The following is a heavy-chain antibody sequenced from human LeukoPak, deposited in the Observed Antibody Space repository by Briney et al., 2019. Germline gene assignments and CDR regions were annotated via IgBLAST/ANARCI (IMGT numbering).Heavy chain of an antibody. D-gene: IGHD6-6*01. V-gene: IGHV3-21*01. CDR2: ISGSSSYI. CDR1: GFTFSGYD. J-gene: IGHJ5*02. Sequence: PGGSLRLSCAASGFTFSGYDMNWVRQAPGKGLEWVSSISGSSSYIYYADSMKGRFTISRDDGKNSLYLQMNSLRAEDTAVYFCARGSSNVAARNNWFDPWGQGTLVTVSS. CDR3: ARGSSNVAARNNWFDP.